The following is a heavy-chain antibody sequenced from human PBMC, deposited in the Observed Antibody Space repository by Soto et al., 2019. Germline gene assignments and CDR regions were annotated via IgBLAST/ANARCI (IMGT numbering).Heavy chain of an antibody. D-gene: IGHD2-2*01. Sequence: QVQLVQSGAEVKKPGSSVKVSCKASGGTFSSYAISWVRQAPGQGLEWMGGIIPIFGTANYAQKFQGRVTITADESXXTAYMELSSLRSEDTAVYYCARGPQYQLLFHWFDPWGQGTLVTVSS. CDR1: GGTFSSYA. V-gene: IGHV1-69*12. J-gene: IGHJ5*02. CDR2: IIPIFGTA. CDR3: ARGPQYQLLFHWFDP.